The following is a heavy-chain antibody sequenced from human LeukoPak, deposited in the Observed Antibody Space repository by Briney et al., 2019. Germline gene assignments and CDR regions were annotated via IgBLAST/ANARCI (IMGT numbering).Heavy chain of an antibody. CDR1: GFTLSTYW. J-gene: IGHJ4*02. V-gene: IGHV3-7*01. D-gene: IGHD6-19*01. CDR3: ARDRGSSGRLGRFDN. Sequence: GGSLRLSCAASGFTLSTYWMTWVRQAPGKGLEWVANIKQDGSEKYYVDSVKGRFTISRDNAKKLLYLQMNSLRVEDTAVYYCARDRGSSGRLGRFDNWGQGTLVTVTP. CDR2: IKQDGSEK.